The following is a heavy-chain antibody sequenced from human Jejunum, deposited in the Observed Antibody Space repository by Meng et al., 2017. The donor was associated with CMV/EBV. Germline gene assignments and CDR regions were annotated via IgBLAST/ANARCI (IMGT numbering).Heavy chain of an antibody. CDR1: GFTFSTFG. Sequence: QVQFVGSGGGVVQPGGSLRLSCVVSGFTFSTFGMHWVRQAPGKGLEWVAFIYDRKSEFYAGSVKGRFTISRDNSKNTMYLQMNSLGPEDTAVYYCAKVGFGWYSIDYWGQGPLVTVSS. V-gene: IGHV3-30*02. J-gene: IGHJ4*02. CDR3: AKVGFGWYSIDY. D-gene: IGHD6-19*01. CDR2: IYDRKSE.